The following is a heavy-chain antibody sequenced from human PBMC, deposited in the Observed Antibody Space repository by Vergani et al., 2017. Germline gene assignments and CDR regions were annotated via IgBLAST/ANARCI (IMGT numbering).Heavy chain of an antibody. CDR2: ISYDGSNK. V-gene: IGHV3-30*04. J-gene: IGHJ5*02. CDR1: GFTFSSYA. CDR3: ARDRLIAAAGTEDWFDP. D-gene: IGHD6-13*01. Sequence: QVQLVESGGGVVQPGRSLRLSCAASGFTFSSYAMHWVRQAPGKGLEWVAVISYDGSNKYYADSVKGRFTISRDNSKNTLYLQMNSLRAEDTAVYYCARDRLIAAAGTEDWFDPWGQGTLVTLSS.